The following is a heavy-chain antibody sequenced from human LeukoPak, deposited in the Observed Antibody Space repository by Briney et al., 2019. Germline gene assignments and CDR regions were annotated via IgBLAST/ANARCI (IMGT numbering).Heavy chain of an antibody. D-gene: IGHD6-6*01. CDR2: IIPIFGTA. J-gene: IGHJ6*03. V-gene: IGHV1-69*05. CDR3: AKSARPSGMGYYYYYMDV. CDR1: GYTFTSYA. Sequence: SVKVSCKASGYTFTSYAISWVRQAPGQGLEWMGGIIPIFGTANYAQKFQGRVTITTDESTSTAYMELSSLRSEDTAVYYCAKSARPSGMGYYYYYMDVWGKGTTVTVSS.